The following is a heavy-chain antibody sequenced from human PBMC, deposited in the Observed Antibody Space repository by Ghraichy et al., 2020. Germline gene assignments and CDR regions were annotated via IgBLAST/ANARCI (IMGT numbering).Heavy chain of an antibody. J-gene: IGHJ4*02. CDR2: ISWNSGSI. V-gene: IGHV3-9*01. CDR1: GFTFDDYA. D-gene: IGHD6-6*01. Sequence: GGSLRLSCAASGFTFDDYAMHWVRQAPGKGLEWVSGISWNSGSIGYADSVKGRFTISRDNAKNSLYLQMNSLRAEDTALYYCAKDINVPRGRGFDYWGQGTLVTVSS. CDR3: AKDINVPRGRGFDY.